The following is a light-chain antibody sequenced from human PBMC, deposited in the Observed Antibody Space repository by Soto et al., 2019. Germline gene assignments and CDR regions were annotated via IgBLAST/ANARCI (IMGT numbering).Light chain of an antibody. Sequence: QSVLTQPASVSGSPGQSITISCTGTSSNVGSYKLVSWYQQHPGKAPKLMIFEVNKRPSGVSNRFSGSKSGNTASLTISGLKFEDEADYYCCSSGGSPTYVFGTGTKLTVL. CDR1: SSNVGSYKL. CDR3: CSSGGSPTYV. V-gene: IGLV2-23*02. CDR2: EVN. J-gene: IGLJ1*01.